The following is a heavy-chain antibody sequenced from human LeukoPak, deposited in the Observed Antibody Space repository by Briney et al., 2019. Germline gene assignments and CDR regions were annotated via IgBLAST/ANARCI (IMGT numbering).Heavy chain of an antibody. CDR1: GFTFSDYY. Sequence: PGGSLRLSCAASGFTFSDYYMSWIRQAPGKGLEWVSYISSSGSTIYYADSVKGRFTISRDNAKNSLYLQMNSLRAEDTAVYYCARDKSWELLREGNGMDVWGQGTTVTVSS. CDR3: ARDKSWELLREGNGMDV. CDR2: ISSSGSTI. D-gene: IGHD1-26*01. V-gene: IGHV3-11*04. J-gene: IGHJ6*02.